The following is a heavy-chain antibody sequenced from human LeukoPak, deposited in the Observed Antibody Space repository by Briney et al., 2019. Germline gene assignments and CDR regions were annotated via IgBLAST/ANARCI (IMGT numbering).Heavy chain of an antibody. J-gene: IGHJ5*02. CDR1: GYSISNGYY. Sequence: PSETLSLTCAVSGYSISNGYYWGWIQQSPGKGLQWIANVYHNGNTFYNPSLKNRVTIAVDTSNNQFSLTMTSVTAADTAVYFCARETSRIIYHWGQGTLVTVSS. CDR3: ARETSRIIYH. V-gene: IGHV4-38-2*02. CDR2: VYHNGNT.